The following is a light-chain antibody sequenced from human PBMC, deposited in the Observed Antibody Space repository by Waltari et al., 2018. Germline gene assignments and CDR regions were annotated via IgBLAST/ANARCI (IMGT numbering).Light chain of an antibody. CDR3: QVWDSGSHHVL. J-gene: IGLJ2*01. CDR1: DIASKS. Sequence: SYVLTQPPSVSVAPGQTARITCGGNDIASKSVHWNQQKPGQAPVVAVYDDTDRPSGIPGRFSGSNSGNTATLIISRVEAGDEADYYCQVWDSGSHHVLFGGGTKLTVL. CDR2: DDT. V-gene: IGLV3-21*02.